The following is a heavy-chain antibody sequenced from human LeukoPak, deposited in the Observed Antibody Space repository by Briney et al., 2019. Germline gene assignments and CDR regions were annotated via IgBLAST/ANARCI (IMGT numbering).Heavy chain of an antibody. Sequence: PGGSLRLSCAASGFTFSSYAMHWVRQAPGKGLEWVAVISYDGSNKYYADSVKGRFTISRDNSKNTLYLQMNSLRAEDTAVYYCARVSSSGVFRAFDIWGQGTMVTVSS. CDR3: ARVSSSGVFRAFDI. D-gene: IGHD6-6*01. V-gene: IGHV3-30-3*01. J-gene: IGHJ3*02. CDR2: ISYDGSNK. CDR1: GFTFSSYA.